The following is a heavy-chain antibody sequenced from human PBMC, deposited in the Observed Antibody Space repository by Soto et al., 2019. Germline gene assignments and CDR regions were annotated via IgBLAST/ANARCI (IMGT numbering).Heavy chain of an antibody. CDR3: AKDRRAGGNSAFYFDF. Sequence: GSLRLSCAASGFKFSNYAMSWVRQAPGKGLEWVSLISATGGGTYYADSVKGRFTISRDNSHNTLYLQVHSLTAEDTAVHYCAKDRRAGGNSAFYFDFWGQGAKVTVYS. V-gene: IGHV3-23*01. CDR1: GFKFSNYA. D-gene: IGHD3-16*01. CDR2: ISATGGGT. J-gene: IGHJ4*02.